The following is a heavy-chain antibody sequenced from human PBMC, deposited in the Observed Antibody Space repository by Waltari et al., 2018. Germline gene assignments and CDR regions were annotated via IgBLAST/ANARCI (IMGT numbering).Heavy chain of an antibody. CDR2: IYTSGST. CDR1: GGSISSGSYS. Sequence: QVQLQESGPGLVKPSQTLSLTCTVSGGSISSGSYSWSWIRQPAGKGLEWIGRIYTSGSTNYNPSLKSRVTISVDTSKNQFSLKLSSVTAADTAVYYCARALSYIAPFDYWGQGTLVTVSS. J-gene: IGHJ4*02. V-gene: IGHV4-61*02. D-gene: IGHD3-16*02. CDR3: ARALSYIAPFDY.